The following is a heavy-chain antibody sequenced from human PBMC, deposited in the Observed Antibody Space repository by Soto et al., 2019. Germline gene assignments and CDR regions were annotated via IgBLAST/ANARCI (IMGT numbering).Heavy chain of an antibody. D-gene: IGHD3-22*01. J-gene: IGHJ5*02. CDR1: GFSISTSGMR. CDR3: ARLRPDTSGRVRDGLFDP. V-gene: IGHV2-70*04. CDR2: IDWDDDK. Sequence: SGPTLVNPTQTLTLTCTFSGFSISTSGMRVSWIRQPPGKALEWLARIDWDDDKFYSTSLKTRLTTSKDTSKNQVVLTMTNMDPVDTATYYCARLRPDTSGRVRDGLFDPWGQGTLVTVSS.